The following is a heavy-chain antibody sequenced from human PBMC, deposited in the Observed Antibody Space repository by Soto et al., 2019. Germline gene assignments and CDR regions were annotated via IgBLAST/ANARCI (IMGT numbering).Heavy chain of an antibody. V-gene: IGHV4-59*01. CDR2: IYYSGST. J-gene: IGHJ6*03. D-gene: IGHD6-6*01. CDR3: ARWYSSSSYYYYMDV. CDR1: GGSISSYY. Sequence: SETLSLTCTVSGGSISSYYWSWIRQPPGKGLEWIGYIYYSGSTNYNPSLKSRVTISVDTSKNQFSLKLSSVTAADTAVYYCARWYSSSSYYYYMDVWGKGTTVTVSS.